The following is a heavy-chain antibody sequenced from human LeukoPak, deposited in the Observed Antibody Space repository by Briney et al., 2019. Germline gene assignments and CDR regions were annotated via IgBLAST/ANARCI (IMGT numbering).Heavy chain of an antibody. CDR1: GGSISSYY. V-gene: IGHV4-59*12. D-gene: IGHD3-10*01. J-gene: IGHJ5*02. Sequence: SETLSLTCTVSGGSISSYYWSWIRQPPGKGLEWIGYIYYSGSTNYNPSLKSRVTISVDTSKNQFSLKLSSVTAADTAVYYCARDYGSARIDPWGQGTLVTVSS. CDR3: ARDYGSARIDP. CDR2: IYYSGST.